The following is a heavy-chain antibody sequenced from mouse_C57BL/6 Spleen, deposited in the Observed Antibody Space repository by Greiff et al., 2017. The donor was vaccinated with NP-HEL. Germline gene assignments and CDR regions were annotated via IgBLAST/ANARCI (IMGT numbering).Heavy chain of an antibody. Sequence: DVQLVESGGGLVQPGGSLKLSCAASGFTFSDYYMYWVRQTPEKRLEWVAYISNGGGSTYYPDTVKGRFTISRDNAKNTLYLQMSRLKSEDTAMYYCARSVVATDYYAMDYWGQRTSVTVSS. V-gene: IGHV5-12*01. CDR1: GFTFSDYY. CDR3: ARSVVATDYYAMDY. D-gene: IGHD1-1*01. J-gene: IGHJ4*01. CDR2: ISNGGGST.